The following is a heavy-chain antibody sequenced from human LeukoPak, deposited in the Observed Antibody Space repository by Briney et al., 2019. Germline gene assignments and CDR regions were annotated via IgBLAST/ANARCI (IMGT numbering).Heavy chain of an antibody. CDR2: IKQDGSEK. J-gene: IGHJ5*02. CDR1: GFTFSSYW. CDR3: ARDWRLDWFDP. Sequence: GGSLRLSCAASGFTFSSYWMSWVRQAPGKGLEWVAIIKQDGSEKYYVDSVKGRFTISRDNAKNSLYLQMNSLRAEDTAMYYCARDWRLDWFDPWGQGTLVTVSS. V-gene: IGHV3-7*01. D-gene: IGHD3-3*01.